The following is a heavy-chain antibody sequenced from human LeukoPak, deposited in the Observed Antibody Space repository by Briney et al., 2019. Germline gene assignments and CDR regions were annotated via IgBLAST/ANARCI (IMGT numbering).Heavy chain of an antibody. D-gene: IGHD1-26*01. CDR3: ARDDRSYAGIDY. CDR1: GGSISSGGYY. Sequence: SETLSHLCTVSGGSISSGGYYWSWIRQPPGRGLEWIAYIYYSGSTNYNPSLKSRVTIAVDTSKNQFSLKLSSVTAADTAVYCCARDDRSYAGIDYWGHGDLFSVSS. J-gene: IGHJ4*01. CDR2: IYYSGST. V-gene: IGHV4-61*08.